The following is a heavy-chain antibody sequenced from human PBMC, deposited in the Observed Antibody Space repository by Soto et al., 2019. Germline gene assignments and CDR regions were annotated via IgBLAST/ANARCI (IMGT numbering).Heavy chain of an antibody. CDR2: ISSSSSYI. D-gene: IGHD2-15*01. Sequence: GGSLRLSCAASGFTFSSYSMNWVRQAPGKGLEWVSSISSSSSYIYYADSVKGRFTISRDNAKNSLYLQMNSLRAEDTAVYYCARDYEEAYCSGGSCYYYYGMDVWGQGTTVTVSS. CDR3: ARDYEEAYCSGGSCYYYYGMDV. CDR1: GFTFSSYS. V-gene: IGHV3-21*01. J-gene: IGHJ6*02.